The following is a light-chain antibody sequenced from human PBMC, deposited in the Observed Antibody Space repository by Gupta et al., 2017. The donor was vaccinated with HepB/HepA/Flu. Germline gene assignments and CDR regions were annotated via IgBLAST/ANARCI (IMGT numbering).Light chain of an antibody. V-gene: IGLV3-21*03. Sequence: SYVLTQAPPVVAAPGKTARITCGGNNIGRKSVHWYQRKPGQAPVLVVYDDSDRPSGIPERFSGSNSGNTATLTISRVEAGDEADYYCQVWDSSSDHGVFGGGTKLTVL. CDR1: NIGRKS. CDR3: QVWDSSSDHGV. J-gene: IGLJ2*01. CDR2: DDS.